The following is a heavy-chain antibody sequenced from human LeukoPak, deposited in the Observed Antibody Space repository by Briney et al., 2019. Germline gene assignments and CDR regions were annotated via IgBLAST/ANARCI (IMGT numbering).Heavy chain of an antibody. CDR1: GGSISSGDYY. Sequence: PSETLSLTCTVSGGSISSGDYYWSWIRQPPGKGLEWIGYIYYSGSTYYNPSLKSRVTISVDTSKNQFSLKLSSVTAADTAVYYCARGGRPLLGNWFDPWGRGTLVTVSS. CDR3: ARGGRPLLGNWFDP. J-gene: IGHJ5*02. CDR2: IYYSGST. V-gene: IGHV4-30-4*01. D-gene: IGHD2-21*02.